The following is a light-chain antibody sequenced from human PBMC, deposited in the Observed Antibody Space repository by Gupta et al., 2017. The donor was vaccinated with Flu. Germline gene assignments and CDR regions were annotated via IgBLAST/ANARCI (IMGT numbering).Light chain of an antibody. J-gene: IGKJ5*01. CDR2: GAS. Sequence: EIVMTQSPDTLSVPPGERATLSCRASQSVSSNLAWYQHKPGLAPRLLIYGASTRATGIADRFSGSGSGTEFTLTISSLQSEDFAVYYCQQYDDWPPITFGQGTRLEIK. V-gene: IGKV3-15*01. CDR1: QSVSSN. CDR3: QQYDDWPPIT.